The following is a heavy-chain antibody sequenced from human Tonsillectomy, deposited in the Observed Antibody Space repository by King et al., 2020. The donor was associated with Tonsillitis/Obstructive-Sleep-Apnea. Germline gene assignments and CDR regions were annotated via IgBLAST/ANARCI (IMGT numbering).Heavy chain of an antibody. J-gene: IGHJ4*02. CDR1: GYTFTSYA. CDR3: AREVVVAARGGPYFFDY. D-gene: IGHD2-15*01. CDR2: INAGNGNT. V-gene: IGHV1-3*01. Sequence: VQLVESGAEVKKPGASVKVSCTASGYTFTSYAMHWVRQAPGQRLEWMGWINAGNGNTKYSQKFQGRVTITRDTSASTAYMELSSLRSEDTAVYYCAREVVVAARGGPYFFDYWGRGTLVTVSS.